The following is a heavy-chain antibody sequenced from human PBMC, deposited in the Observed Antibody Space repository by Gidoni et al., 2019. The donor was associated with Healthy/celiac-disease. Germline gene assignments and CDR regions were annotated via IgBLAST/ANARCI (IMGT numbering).Heavy chain of an antibody. CDR3: ATENYDLWSGDYRAVDY. J-gene: IGHJ4*02. D-gene: IGHD3-3*01. V-gene: IGHV4-39*01. CDR2: IYYSGST. CDR1: GGSISSCCCY. Sequence: QLQLQESGPGLVKPSETLSLTCTVSGGSISSCCCYWGWHRQPPGKGWGWIGSIYYSGSTYYNPSLKSRVTISVDTSKNQCSLKLSSVTAADTAVYYCATENYDLWSGDYRAVDYWGQGTLVTVSS.